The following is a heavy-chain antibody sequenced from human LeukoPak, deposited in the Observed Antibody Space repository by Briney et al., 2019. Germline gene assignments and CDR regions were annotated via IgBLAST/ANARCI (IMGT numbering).Heavy chain of an antibody. CDR1: GYTFTNYG. Sequence: ASVTVSCKASGYTFTNYGISWVRQAPGQGLEWMGWISAYNGNTNYAQKLQGRVTMTTDTSTSTAYMELRSLRSDDTAVYYCARRRDYDSSGYYHNWFDPWGQGTLVTVSS. CDR3: ARRRDYDSSGYYHNWFDP. J-gene: IGHJ5*02. V-gene: IGHV1-18*01. D-gene: IGHD3-22*01. CDR2: ISAYNGNT.